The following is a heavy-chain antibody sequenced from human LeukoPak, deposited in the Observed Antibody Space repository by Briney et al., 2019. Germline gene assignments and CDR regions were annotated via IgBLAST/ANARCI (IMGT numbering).Heavy chain of an antibody. CDR1: GYTFTSYA. CDR2: INASNGNT. Sequence: GASVKVSCKASGYTFTSYAMHWVRQAPGQRLEWMGWINASNGNTKYSQKFQGRVTITRDTSASTAYMELSSLRSEDTAVYYCARDELEDDSSSWYYWWFDPWGQGTLVTVSS. J-gene: IGHJ5*02. CDR3: ARDELEDDSSSWYYWWFDP. V-gene: IGHV1-3*01. D-gene: IGHD6-13*01.